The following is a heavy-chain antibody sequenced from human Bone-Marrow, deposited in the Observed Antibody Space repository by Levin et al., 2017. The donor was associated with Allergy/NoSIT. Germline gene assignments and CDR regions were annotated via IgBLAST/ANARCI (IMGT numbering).Heavy chain of an antibody. CDR2: VYDSGSS. CDR1: GGSTGSYY. CDR3: ARGTYQVDGSCYSYSYDAFDI. V-gene: IGHV4-59*01. Sequence: SETLSLTCTVSGGSTGSYYWSWIRQPPGKGLEWIAYVYDSGSSNSNPSLKSRVSISVDTSKSQFSLKLNSVTAADTAVYYCARGTYQVDGSCYSYSYDAFDIWGQGTLVTVSS. D-gene: IGHD3-22*01. J-gene: IGHJ3*02.